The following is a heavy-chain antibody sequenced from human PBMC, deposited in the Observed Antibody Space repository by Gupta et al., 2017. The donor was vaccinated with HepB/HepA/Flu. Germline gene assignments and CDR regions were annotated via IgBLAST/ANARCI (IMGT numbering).Heavy chain of an antibody. CDR1: GGSFSGYY. V-gene: IGHV4-34*01. J-gene: IGHJ4*02. CDR3: ARCADPGRAAAGIGFGY. D-gene: IGHD6-13*01. Sequence: QVQLQQWGAGLLKPSETLSLTCAVYGGSFSGYYWSWIRQPPGKGLEWIGEINHSGSTNYNPSLKSRVTISVDTSKNQFSLKLSSVTAADTAVYYCARCADPGRAAAGIGFGYWGQGTLVTVYS. CDR2: INHSGST.